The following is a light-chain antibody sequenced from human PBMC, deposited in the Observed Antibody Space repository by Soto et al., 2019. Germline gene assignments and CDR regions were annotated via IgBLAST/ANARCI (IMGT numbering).Light chain of an antibody. J-gene: IGLJ1*01. CDR2: EVS. V-gene: IGLV2-14*01. Sequence: QSVLTQPASVSGSPGQSITISCTGTSSDVGGYNYVSWYQQHPGKAPKLMIYEVSNRPSGVSNRFSAPKPGNTASLTISGLQAEDEADYYCSSYTSSSTYVFGTGTKVTVL. CDR3: SSYTSSSTYV. CDR1: SSDVGGYNY.